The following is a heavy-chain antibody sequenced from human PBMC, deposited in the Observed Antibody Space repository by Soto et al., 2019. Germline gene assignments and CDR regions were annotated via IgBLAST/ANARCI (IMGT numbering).Heavy chain of an antibody. J-gene: IGHJ4*02. CDR3: GREKLLCGPDY. CDR2: INPNSGTT. D-gene: IGHD3-22*01. CDR1: GYTFTGHH. Sequence: ASVKVSSKASGYTFTGHHIHWVRQTPGQGLEWRGWINPNSGTTNYAQKFQDRVTMTRDTSISTAYMELRSLRSDDTAMYYCGREKLLCGPDYWGQGTLVTVSS. V-gene: IGHV1-2*02.